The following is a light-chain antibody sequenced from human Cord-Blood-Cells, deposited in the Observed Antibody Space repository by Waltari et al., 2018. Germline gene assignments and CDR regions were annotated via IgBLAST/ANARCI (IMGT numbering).Light chain of an antibody. J-gene: IGLJ1*01. CDR2: SNN. CDR1: TSTLGSNT. V-gene: IGLV1-44*01. Sequence: QSVLTQPPSASGTPGPRVTISLPGSTSTLGSNTVNWYQQPPGTAPKLLIYSNNQRPSGVPDRFSGSKSGTSASLAISGLQSEDEADYYCAAWDDSLNGYVFGTGTKVTVL. CDR3: AAWDDSLNGYV.